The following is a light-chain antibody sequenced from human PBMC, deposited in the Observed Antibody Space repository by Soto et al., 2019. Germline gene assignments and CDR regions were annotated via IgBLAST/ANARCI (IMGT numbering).Light chain of an antibody. CDR1: QSVSSSY. V-gene: IGKV3-20*01. CDR3: QQYGISRFT. Sequence: EIVLTQSPGTLSLSPGERATLSCRASQSVSSSYLAWYQQKPGQAPRLLIYGASSRATGIPDRFSGSGSGTDFTLTISRLEPEDCAVYYCQQYGISRFTFGPGTKVDIK. J-gene: IGKJ3*01. CDR2: GAS.